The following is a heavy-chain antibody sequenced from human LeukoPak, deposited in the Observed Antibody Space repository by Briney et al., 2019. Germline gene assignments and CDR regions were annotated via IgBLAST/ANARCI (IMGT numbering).Heavy chain of an antibody. CDR2: MSGSGGST. Sequence: GGSLRLSCAASGFTFSSYDMSWVRQAPGKGLEWVSSMSGSGGSTFYADSVKGRFTISRDNSKNTLYVQMNSLRDEDTAVYYCAKSQWSDNSGYYYFDYWGQGTLVTVSS. CDR1: GFTFSSYD. CDR3: AKSQWSDNSGYYYFDY. D-gene: IGHD3-22*01. V-gene: IGHV3-23*01. J-gene: IGHJ4*02.